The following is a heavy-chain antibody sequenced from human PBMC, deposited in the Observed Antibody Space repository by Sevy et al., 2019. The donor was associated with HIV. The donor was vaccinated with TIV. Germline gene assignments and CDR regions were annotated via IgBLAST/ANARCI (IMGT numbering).Heavy chain of an antibody. CDR3: AAHEGVTISEARFDP. CDR2: IYYSGGT. J-gene: IGHJ5*02. V-gene: IGHV4-39*01. Sequence: SETLSLTCSVSGGSLITTNYYWAWLRQSPGKGLEWIASIYYSGGTYYNPSLKARVTVSVDTSRSQFSLILNSVTAADTSVYYCAAHEGVTISEARFDPWGQGTLVTVSS. CDR1: GGSLITTNYY. D-gene: IGHD1-1*01.